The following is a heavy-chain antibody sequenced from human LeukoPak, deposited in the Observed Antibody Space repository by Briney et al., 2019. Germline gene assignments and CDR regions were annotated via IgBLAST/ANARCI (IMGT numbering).Heavy chain of an antibody. CDR3: VRDGEGVAISVNYWFDP. Sequence: ASVKVSCKASGFTFTSYDINWVRQASGQGLEWMGWMHPNNGNTGYAQKLQGRVIMTRDTSISTAYMELRDLRSEDTAVYYCVRDGEGVAISVNYWFDPWGQGTLVTVSS. CDR1: GFTFTSYD. V-gene: IGHV1-8*01. J-gene: IGHJ5*02. CDR2: MHPNNGNT. D-gene: IGHD3-10*01.